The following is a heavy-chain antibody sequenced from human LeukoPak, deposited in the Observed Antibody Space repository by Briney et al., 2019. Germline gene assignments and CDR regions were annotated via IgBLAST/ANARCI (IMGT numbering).Heavy chain of an antibody. CDR2: ISYDGSNK. J-gene: IGHJ4*02. V-gene: IGHV3-30-3*01. D-gene: IGHD2-8*01. Sequence: PGRSLRLSCAASGFTFSSYAMHWVRQAPGKGLEWVAVISYDGSNKYYADSVKGRFTISRDNSKNTLYLQMNSLRAEDTAVYYYARGTRGYYFDYWGQGTLVTVSS. CDR1: GFTFSSYA. CDR3: ARGTRGYYFDY.